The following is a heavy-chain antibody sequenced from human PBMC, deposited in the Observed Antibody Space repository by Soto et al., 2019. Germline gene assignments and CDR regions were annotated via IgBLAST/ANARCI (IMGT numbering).Heavy chain of an antibody. CDR3: ARGRIGHYYDSSEAVQH. D-gene: IGHD3-22*01. J-gene: IGHJ1*01. Sequence: SETLSLTCTVSGGSISSGGYYWSWIRQHPGKGLEWIGYIYYSGSTYYNPSLKSRVTISVDTSKNQFSLQLSSVTAADTAVYYCARGRIGHYYDSSEAVQHWGQGTLVTVSS. CDR2: IYYSGST. CDR1: GGSISSGGYY. V-gene: IGHV4-31*03.